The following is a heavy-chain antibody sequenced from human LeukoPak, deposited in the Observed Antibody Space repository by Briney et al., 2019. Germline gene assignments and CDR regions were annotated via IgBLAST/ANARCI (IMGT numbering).Heavy chain of an antibody. V-gene: IGHV1-69*04. CDR3: ARETEDDSIFGVVFGPLDY. CDR1: GGTFGTYT. J-gene: IGHJ4*02. Sequence: SVKVSCKASGGTFGTYTISWVRQAPGQGLEWMGRILPIIHIPDYAQKFQDRVAITADTSTNTAYMELGSLRSEDTAVYYCARETEDDSIFGVVFGPLDYWGQGTLVTVSS. D-gene: IGHD3-3*01. CDR2: ILPIIHIP.